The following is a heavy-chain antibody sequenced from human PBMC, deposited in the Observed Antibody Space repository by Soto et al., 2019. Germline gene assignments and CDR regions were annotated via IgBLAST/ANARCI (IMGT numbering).Heavy chain of an antibody. V-gene: IGHV4-31*03. Sequence: SETLSLTCTVSGGSISSGGYYWSWIRQHPGKGLEWIGYIYYSGSTYYNPSLKSRVTISVDTSKNQFSLKLSSVTAADTAVYYCARGRSGYCSGGSCSHDYWGQGTLVTVSS. CDR1: GGSISSGGYY. J-gene: IGHJ4*02. D-gene: IGHD2-15*01. CDR2: IYYSGST. CDR3: ARGRSGYCSGGSCSHDY.